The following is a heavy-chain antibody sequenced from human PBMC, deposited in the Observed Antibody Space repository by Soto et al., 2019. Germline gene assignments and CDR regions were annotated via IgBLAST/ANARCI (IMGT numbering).Heavy chain of an antibody. V-gene: IGHV4-4*01. Sequence: QVQLQESGPGLVKPPGTLSLTCAVSGDCISSSIWWSWVRLPPGKGLEWIGEIYHSGTTNYKPSLKSRITISVDKSKNQFSLKMNSLTAADKAVYFCSSRGDGSGSLDYWGQGTLVTVFS. CDR2: IYHSGTT. CDR1: GDCISSSIW. J-gene: IGHJ4*02. D-gene: IGHD3-10*01. CDR3: SSRGDGSGSLDY.